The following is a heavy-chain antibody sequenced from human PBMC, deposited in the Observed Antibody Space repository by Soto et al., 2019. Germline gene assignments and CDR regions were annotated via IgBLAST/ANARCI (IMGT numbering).Heavy chain of an antibody. CDR2: IRQDGGQM. D-gene: IGHD2-8*02. CDR1: RITFIGYW. V-gene: IGHV3-7*03. Sequence: EVQLEQSGGGLVQPGGSLRLSCVASRITFIGYWMSWVRQAPGRGLEWVATIRQDGGQMYYVDSVKGRCTIYRDRAKNSQSLQMKRLTVDDTALYYCSTTGGYWGQGILVTVSS. J-gene: IGHJ4*02. CDR3: STTGGY.